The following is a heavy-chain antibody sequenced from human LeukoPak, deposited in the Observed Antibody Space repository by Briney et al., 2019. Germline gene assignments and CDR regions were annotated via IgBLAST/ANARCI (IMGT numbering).Heavy chain of an antibody. CDR2: ISGSGGST. D-gene: IGHD6-13*01. CDR3: AKAISSWYYYGMNV. Sequence: GGSLRLSCAASGFTFSSYAMTWVRQAPGKGLEWVSGISGSGGSTHQADSVKGRFTISRDNSKNTLYLQMSSLRAEDTAVYYCAKAISSWYYYGMNVWGKGTTVTVSS. V-gene: IGHV3-23*01. CDR1: GFTFSSYA. J-gene: IGHJ6*04.